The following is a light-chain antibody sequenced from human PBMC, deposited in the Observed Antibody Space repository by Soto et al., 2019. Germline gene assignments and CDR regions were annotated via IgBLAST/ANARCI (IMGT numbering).Light chain of an antibody. J-gene: IGKJ4*01. CDR3: QQYDNLLS. CDR1: QDISNY. V-gene: IGKV1-33*01. Sequence: DIQMTQSPSSLSASVGDSVTITCRASQDISNYLAWFQQRPGKPPKLLIYAASTLETGVPSRFSGSGSGTDFTFTISSLQPEDIATYYCQQYDNLLSFGGGTKVDIK. CDR2: AAS.